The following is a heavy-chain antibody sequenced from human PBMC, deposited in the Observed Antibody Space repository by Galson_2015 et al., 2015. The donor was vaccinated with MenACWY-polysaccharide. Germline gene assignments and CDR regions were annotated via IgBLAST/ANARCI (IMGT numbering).Heavy chain of an antibody. Sequence: LRLSCAASGFTFSRYWMHWVRPAPGKGLVWVSRINSDGSSTGYADSVKGRLTISRDNAKNTLYLQMNSLRADDTAVYYCARNVRPYSSGPLPDYPGQVTLVPFSS. CDR1: GFTFSRYW. V-gene: IGHV3-74*01. D-gene: IGHD3-3*01. J-gene: IGHJ4*02. CDR3: ARNVRPYSSGPLPDY. CDR2: INSDGSST.